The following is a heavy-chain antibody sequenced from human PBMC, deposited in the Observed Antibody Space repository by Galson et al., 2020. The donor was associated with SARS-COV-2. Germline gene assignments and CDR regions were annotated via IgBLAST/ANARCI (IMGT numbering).Heavy chain of an antibody. Sequence: SETLSLTCSVSGGNIGSYYWSWIRQPPGKGLEWIGFIFYGGVTNYNPSLESRVTILLDTSKNQFSLNLKSVTAADTAVYYCARDSHWYDSSGHYCDWYFDLWGRGTLVTVSS. D-gene: IGHD3-22*01. V-gene: IGHV4-59*01. CDR2: IFYGGVT. CDR1: GGNIGSYY. J-gene: IGHJ2*01. CDR3: ARDSHWYDSSGHYCDWYFDL.